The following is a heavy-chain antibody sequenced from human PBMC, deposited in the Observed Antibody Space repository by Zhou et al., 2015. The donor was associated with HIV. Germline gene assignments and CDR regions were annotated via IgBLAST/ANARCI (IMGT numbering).Heavy chain of an antibody. J-gene: IGHJ3*02. Sequence: QVQLVQSGAEVKKPGSSVKVSCKASGGTFSSYAISWVRQAPGQGLEWMGGIIPIFGTANYAQKFQGRVTITADESTSTAYMELSSLRSEDTAVYYCARDQRLIHSSSWYDDAFDIWGQGDKWSPSLQ. V-gene: IGHV1-69*12. D-gene: IGHD6-13*01. CDR3: ARDQRLIHSSSWYDDAFDI. CDR2: IIPIFGTA. CDR1: GGTFSSYA.